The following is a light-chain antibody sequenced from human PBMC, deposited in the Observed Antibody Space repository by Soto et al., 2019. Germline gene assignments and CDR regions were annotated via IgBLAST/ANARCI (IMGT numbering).Light chain of an antibody. J-gene: IGKJ1*01. CDR2: DAS. Sequence: IVLTQSPATVSLSPGERVTLSCRASQYVNIYLAWYQQKPGQAPRLLIYDASNRATGVPARFSGSGSGTEFTLTISSLQSEDFAVYYCQQYNTWPLTFGQGTKVDIK. V-gene: IGKV3D-15*01. CDR1: QYVNIY. CDR3: QQYNTWPLT.